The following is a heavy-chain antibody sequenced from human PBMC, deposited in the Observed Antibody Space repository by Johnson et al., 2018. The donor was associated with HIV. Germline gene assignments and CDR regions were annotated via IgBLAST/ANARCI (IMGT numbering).Heavy chain of an antibody. CDR2: IKQDGNER. Sequence: VQLVESGGGVVQPGRSLRLSCAASGFTFSSYAMHWVRQAPGKGLEWVANIKQDGNERYYVDSVKGRFTVSRDNRKNSLNLHMTSLRAEDTAMYYCARDREWNALDMWGPGTKVTVSS. D-gene: IGHD3-3*01. J-gene: IGHJ3*02. CDR3: ARDREWNALDM. V-gene: IGHV3-7*01. CDR1: GFTFSSYA.